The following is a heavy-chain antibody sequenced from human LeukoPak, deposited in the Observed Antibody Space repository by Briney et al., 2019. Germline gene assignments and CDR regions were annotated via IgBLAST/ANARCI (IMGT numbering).Heavy chain of an antibody. Sequence: ASVKVSCKVSGYTLTELSMHWVRQAPGKGLEWMGGFDPEDGETIYAQKFQGRVTMTEDTSTDTAYMELSSLRSEDTAVYYCAILNYDSSGYSHDYWGQGTLVTVSS. D-gene: IGHD3-22*01. CDR1: GYTLTELS. CDR3: AILNYDSSGYSHDY. J-gene: IGHJ4*02. V-gene: IGHV1-24*01. CDR2: FDPEDGET.